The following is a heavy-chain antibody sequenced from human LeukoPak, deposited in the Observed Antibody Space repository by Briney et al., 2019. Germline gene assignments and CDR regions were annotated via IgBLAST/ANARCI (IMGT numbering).Heavy chain of an antibody. Sequence: GGSLRLSCAASGFTFSSYAMSWVRQAPGKGLEWVSAISGSGGSTYHADSVKGRFTISRDNSKNTLYLQMNSLRAEDTAVYYCATGPGYCSSTSCYYYYYGMDVWGQGTTVTVSS. CDR1: GFTFSSYA. D-gene: IGHD2-2*03. V-gene: IGHV3-23*01. CDR2: ISGSGGST. J-gene: IGHJ6*02. CDR3: ATGPGYCSSTSCYYYYYGMDV.